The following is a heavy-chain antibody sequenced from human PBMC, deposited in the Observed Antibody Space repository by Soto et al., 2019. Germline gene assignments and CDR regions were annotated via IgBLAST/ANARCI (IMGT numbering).Heavy chain of an antibody. J-gene: IGHJ4*02. CDR1: GGSVSSGTFH. D-gene: IGHD3-9*01. CDR3: ARLKTYDILNKSDY. Sequence: SETLSLTCIVSGGSVSSGTFHWGWSRQPPGEGLEWIGGIDDSGTTYYNPSLKSRATISLDKSKNQFSLKLSSVTAADTAVYYCARLKTYDILNKSDYWGQGSLVTVS. CDR2: IDDSGTT. V-gene: IGHV4-39*07.